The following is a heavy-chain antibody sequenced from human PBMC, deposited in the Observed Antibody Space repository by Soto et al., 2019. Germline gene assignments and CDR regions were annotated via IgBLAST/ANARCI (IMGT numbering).Heavy chain of an antibody. CDR3: AKSRLRYFDWLFSYYYYYGMDV. V-gene: IGHV3-23*01. Sequence: LRLSCAASGFPFSSYAMSWVRQAPGKGLEWVSAISGSGGSTYYADSVRGRFTISRDNSKNTLYLQMNSLRAEDTAVYYCAKSRLRYFDWLFSYYYYYGMDVWGQGTTVTVSS. CDR2: ISGSGGST. CDR1: GFPFSSYA. J-gene: IGHJ6*02. D-gene: IGHD3-9*01.